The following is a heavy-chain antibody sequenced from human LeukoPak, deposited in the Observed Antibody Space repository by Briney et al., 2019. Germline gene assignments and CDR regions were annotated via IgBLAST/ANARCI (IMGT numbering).Heavy chain of an antibody. D-gene: IGHD3-10*02. CDR3: AELGITMIGGV. CDR1: GFTFSTYE. CDR2: IISSGSTI. V-gene: IGHV3-48*03. Sequence: AGGSLRLSCAASGFTFSTYEMNWVRQAPGKGLEWVSYIISSGSTIYYADPVKGRFTISRDNAKNSLYLQMNSLRAEDTAVYYCAELGITMIGGVWGKGTTVTISS. J-gene: IGHJ6*04.